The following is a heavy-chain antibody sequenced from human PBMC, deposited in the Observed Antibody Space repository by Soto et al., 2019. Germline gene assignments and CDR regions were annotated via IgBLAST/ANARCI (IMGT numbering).Heavy chain of an antibody. V-gene: IGHV4-39*01. CDR3: ARHPRYGNDYGDPDAFDI. CDR2: IYYSGST. D-gene: IGHD4-17*01. CDR1: GGSISSSSYY. Sequence: QLQLQESGPGLVKPSETLSLTCTVSGGSISSSSYYWGWIRQPPGKGLEWIGSIYYSGSTYYNPSLNSRVTISVDPSKNQFSLKLSSVTAADTAVYYCARHPRYGNDYGDPDAFDIWGQGTMVTVSS. J-gene: IGHJ3*02.